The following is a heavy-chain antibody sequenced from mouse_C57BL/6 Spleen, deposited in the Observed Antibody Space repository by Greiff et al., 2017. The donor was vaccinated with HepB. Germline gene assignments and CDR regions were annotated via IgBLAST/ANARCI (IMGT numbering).Heavy chain of an antibody. V-gene: IGHV1-80*01. CDR1: GYAFSSYW. D-gene: IGHD2-4*01. CDR2: IYPGDGDT. CDR3: ASNPIYYDYDEGFYYYAMDY. J-gene: IGHJ4*01. Sequence: QVQLQQSGAELVKPGASVKISCKASGYAFSSYWMNWVKQRPGKGLEWIGQIYPGDGDTNYNGKFKGKATLTADKSSSTAYMQLSSLTSEDSAVYFCASNPIYYDYDEGFYYYAMDYWGQGTSVTVSS.